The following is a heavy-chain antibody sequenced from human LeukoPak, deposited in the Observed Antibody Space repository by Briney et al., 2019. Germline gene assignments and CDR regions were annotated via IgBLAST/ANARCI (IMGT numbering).Heavy chain of an antibody. V-gene: IGHV1-2*02. CDR3: ARRCDTSSYYTYYFDY. J-gene: IGHJ4*02. Sequence: GASVKVSCKASGYTFTGYAINRVRQAPGQGLEWMGRIIPSLGGTNYAQKFQGRVTMTRDTSISTAYMELSRLRSDDTAVYFCARRCDTSSYYTYYFDYWGQGTLVTVSS. CDR1: GYTFTGYA. CDR2: IIPSLGGT. D-gene: IGHD3-22*01.